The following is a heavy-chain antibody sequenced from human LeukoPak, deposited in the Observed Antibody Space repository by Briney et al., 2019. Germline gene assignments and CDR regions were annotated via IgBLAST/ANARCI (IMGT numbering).Heavy chain of an antibody. D-gene: IGHD6-19*01. J-gene: IGHJ4*02. CDR3: ASSLKIAVATDY. Sequence: SETLSLTCTVSSGSISSYYWSWIRQPPGKGLEWIGYVYYSVTTYYNPSLKSRVTISVDTSKNQFSLKLSSVTAADTAVYYCASSLKIAVATDYWGQGTLVTLSS. V-gene: IGHV4-59*08. CDR1: SGSISSYY. CDR2: VYYSVTT.